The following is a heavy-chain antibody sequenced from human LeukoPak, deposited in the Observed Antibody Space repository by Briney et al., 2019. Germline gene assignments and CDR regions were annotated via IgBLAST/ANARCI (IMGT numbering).Heavy chain of an antibody. J-gene: IGHJ4*02. D-gene: IGHD6-19*01. V-gene: IGHV3-30*18. CDR1: GFTFSNAW. CDR3: AKFVPGIAVAGPTE. Sequence: GGSLRLSCAASGFTFSNAWMNWVRQAPGKGLEWVAVISYDGSNKYYADSVKGRFTISRDNSKNTLYLQMNSLRAEDTAVYYCAKFVPGIAVAGPTEWGQGTLVTVSS. CDR2: ISYDGSNK.